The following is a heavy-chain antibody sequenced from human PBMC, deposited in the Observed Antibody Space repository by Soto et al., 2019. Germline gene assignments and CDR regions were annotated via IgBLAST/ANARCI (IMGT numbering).Heavy chain of an antibody. D-gene: IGHD3-16*01. Sequence: QVQLQESGPGLVKPSQTLSLTCTVSGGSISSGGYYWSWIRQHPGKGLEWIGYIYYSGSTYYNPFRKSRVTISVDTSKNQLSLKLSSVTAADTAGYYCARVGGINWFDPWGQGTLVTVSS. CDR3: ARVGGINWFDP. CDR2: IYYSGST. V-gene: IGHV4-31*03. CDR1: GGSISSGGYY. J-gene: IGHJ5*02.